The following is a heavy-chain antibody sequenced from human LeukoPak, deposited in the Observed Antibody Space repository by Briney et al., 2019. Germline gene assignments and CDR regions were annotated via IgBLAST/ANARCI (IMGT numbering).Heavy chain of an antibody. CDR3: ARVWGPFSYSFYLYYFDY. CDR1: GFSFNDYV. V-gene: IGHV3-23*01. Sequence: GGSLRLSCAASGFSFNDYVMTWVRQAPGKGLEWVSAISSRRASTYYADSVKSRFTISRDNSKNTLHLQMSSLRADDTATYYCARVWGPFSYSFYLYYFDYWGQGTLVTVSS. J-gene: IGHJ4*02. D-gene: IGHD5/OR15-5a*01. CDR2: ISSRRAST.